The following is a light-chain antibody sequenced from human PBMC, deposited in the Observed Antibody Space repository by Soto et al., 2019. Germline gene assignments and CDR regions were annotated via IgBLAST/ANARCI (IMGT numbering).Light chain of an antibody. J-gene: IGKJ1*01. CDR2: GAS. Sequence: DIQMTQSPPTLSAPVGDRVTITCRASQSIRHYLAWYQQMPGKAPKLLIYGASTLQSGVPSRFSGSGSGTEFTRTISSLQPDDFGTYFCQHHNSYSQTFGQGTKVEI. V-gene: IGKV1-5*01. CDR3: QHHNSYSQT. CDR1: QSIRHY.